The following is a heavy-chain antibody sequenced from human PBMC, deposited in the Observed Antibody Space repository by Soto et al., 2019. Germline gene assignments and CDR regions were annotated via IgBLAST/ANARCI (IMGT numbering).Heavy chain of an antibody. CDR2: IYHSGST. J-gene: IGHJ4*02. Sequence: TLSLTCAVSGGSISSGGYSWSWIRQPPGKGLEWIGYIYHSGSTYYNPSLKSRVTISVDRSKNQFSLKLSSVTAADTAVYYCARDKDGNYGIKWGQGTLVTVSS. D-gene: IGHD4-17*01. CDR1: GGSISSGGYS. V-gene: IGHV4-30-2*01. CDR3: ARDKDGNYGIK.